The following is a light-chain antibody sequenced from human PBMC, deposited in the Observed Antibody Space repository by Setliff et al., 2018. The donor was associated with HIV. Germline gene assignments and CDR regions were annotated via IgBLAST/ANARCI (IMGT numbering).Light chain of an antibody. CDR2: DTN. Sequence: QSALTQPPSVSGAPGQRVTIYCSGSSSNVGTGFGVQWYQQFPGAAPKLLIHDTNSRPSEVPVRFSGSKSGASASLDINGLEAEDEADYYCQSYDSRLNGYVVGTGTKVTVL. J-gene: IGLJ1*01. CDR1: SSNVGTGFG. CDR3: QSYDSRLNGYV. V-gene: IGLV1-40*03.